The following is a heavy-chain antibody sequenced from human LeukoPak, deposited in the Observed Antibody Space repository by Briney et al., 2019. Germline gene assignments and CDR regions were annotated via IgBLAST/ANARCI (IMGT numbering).Heavy chain of an antibody. CDR3: ARLGSIVVVPAAIRGNAFDI. CDR1: GGTFSSYA. V-gene: IGHV1-69*05. D-gene: IGHD2-2*02. J-gene: IGHJ3*02. Sequence: SVKVSCKASGGTFSSYAISWVRQAPRQGLEWTGAIIPIFGTANYAQKFQGRVTITTDESTSTAYMELSSLRSEDTAVYYCARLGSIVVVPAAIRGNAFDIWGQGTMVTVSS. CDR2: IIPIFGTA.